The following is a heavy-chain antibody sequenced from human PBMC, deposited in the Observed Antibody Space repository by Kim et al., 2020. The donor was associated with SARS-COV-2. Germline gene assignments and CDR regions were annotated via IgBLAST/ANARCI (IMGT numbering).Heavy chain of an antibody. J-gene: IGHJ4*02. CDR2: IYYSGST. V-gene: IGHV4-31*03. CDR1: GGSISSGGYY. D-gene: IGHD3-16*02. CDR3: ARAWGITFGGVIVRGGYYFDY. Sequence: SETLSLTCTVPGGSISSGGYYWSWIRQHPGKGLEWIGYIYYSGSTYYNPSLKSRVTISVDTSKNQFSLKLSSVTAADTAVYYCARAWGITFGGVIVRGGYYFDYWGQGTLVTVSS.